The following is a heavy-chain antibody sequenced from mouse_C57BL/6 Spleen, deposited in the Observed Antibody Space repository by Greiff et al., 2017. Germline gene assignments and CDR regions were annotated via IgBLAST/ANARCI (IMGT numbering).Heavy chain of an antibody. CDR2: IGPGSGST. Sequence: VQLQQSGAELVKPGASVKISCKASGYTFTDYYINWVKQRPGQGLEWIGKIGPGSGSTYYNEKFKGKATLTADKSSSTAYMQLSSLTSEDSAVYVGARTGFTTVVHFDYWGQGTTLTVSS. CDR3: ARTGFTTVVHFDY. J-gene: IGHJ2*01. V-gene: IGHV1-77*01. CDR1: GYTFTDYY. D-gene: IGHD1-1*01.